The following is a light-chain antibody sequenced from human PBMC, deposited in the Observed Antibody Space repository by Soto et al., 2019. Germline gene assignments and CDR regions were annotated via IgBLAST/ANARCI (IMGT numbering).Light chain of an antibody. J-gene: IGKJ1*01. Sequence: EIVLTQSPATLSVSPGERATLSCRASQSLSNNLAWYQQKPGQAPRLLIYGASTRATGIPARFSGSGSGTDFTLTISSLQSEDFAVYHCQHRGTFGQGTKVEIK. V-gene: IGKV3-15*01. CDR2: GAS. CDR1: QSLSNN. CDR3: QHRGT.